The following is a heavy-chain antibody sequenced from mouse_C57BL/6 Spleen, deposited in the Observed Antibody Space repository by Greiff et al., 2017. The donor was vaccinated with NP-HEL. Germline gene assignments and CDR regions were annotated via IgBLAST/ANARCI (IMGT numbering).Heavy chain of an antibody. CDR3: ARGGYDGDYAMDY. CDR1: GYTFTNYW. CDR2: IYPGGGYT. D-gene: IGHD2-2*01. Sequence: VKLQESGAELVRPGTSVKMSCKASGYTFTNYWIGWAKQRPGHGLEWIGDIYPGGGYTNYNEKFKGKATLTADKSSSTAYMQFSSLTSEDSAIYYCARGGYDGDYAMDYWGQGTSVTVSS. V-gene: IGHV1-63*01. J-gene: IGHJ4*01.